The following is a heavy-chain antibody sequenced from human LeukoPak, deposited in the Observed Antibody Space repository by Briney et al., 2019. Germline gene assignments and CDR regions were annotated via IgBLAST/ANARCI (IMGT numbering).Heavy chain of an antibody. V-gene: IGHV4-34*01. D-gene: IGHD6-19*01. CDR3: ARANGIAVAGYYFDY. CDR1: GGSFSGYY. J-gene: IGHJ4*02. Sequence: SETLSLICAVYGGSFSGYYWSWIRQPPGKGLEWIGEINHSGSTNYNPSLKSRVTISVDTSKNQLSLKLSSVTAADTAVYYCARANGIAVAGYYFDYWGQGTLVTVSS. CDR2: INHSGST.